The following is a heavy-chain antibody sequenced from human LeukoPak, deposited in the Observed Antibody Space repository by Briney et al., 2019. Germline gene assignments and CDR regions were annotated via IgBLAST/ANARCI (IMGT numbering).Heavy chain of an antibody. CDR3: ARPLAAVAGTSSDY. CDR1: GYNFTSYW. V-gene: IGHV5-51*01. CDR2: IYPGESDT. Sequence: GGSLEISWQGSGYNFTSYWIGWGRQVPGKGVEGMGIIYPGESDTKDSASCQGQVTISEEKSISTAYLHCTSLKASDTAMYYCARPLAAVAGTSSDYWGQGTLVTVSS. J-gene: IGHJ4*02. D-gene: IGHD6-19*01.